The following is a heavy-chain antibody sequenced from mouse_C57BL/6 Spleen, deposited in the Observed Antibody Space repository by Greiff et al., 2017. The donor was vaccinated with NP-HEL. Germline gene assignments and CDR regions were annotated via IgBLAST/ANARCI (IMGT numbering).Heavy chain of an antibody. CDR2: IDPENGDT. D-gene: IGHD1-1*01. V-gene: IGHV14-4*01. CDR3: TTNYYGSSLRYFDY. CDR1: GFNIKDDY. Sequence: EVQLQQSGAELVRPGASVKLSCTASGFNIKDDYMHWVKQRPEQGLEWIGWIDPENGDTEYASKFQGKATITADTSSNTAYLQLSSLTSEDTAVYYCTTNYYGSSLRYFDYWGQGTTLTVSA. J-gene: IGHJ2*01.